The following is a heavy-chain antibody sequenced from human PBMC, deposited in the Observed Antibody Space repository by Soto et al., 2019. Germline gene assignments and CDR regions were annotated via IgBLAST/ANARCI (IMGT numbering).Heavy chain of an antibody. J-gene: IGHJ6*02. Sequence: QVQLVQSGAEVKKPGSSVKVSCKAPGGTFSSYAISWVRQAPGQGLEWMGGVIPIFGTAKYAQKFQGRVTITADESTSTCYMELRSLRSEDTAVYYCARSQGGSSSLDIYYYYYYGMDVWGQGTTVTVSS. D-gene: IGHD2-15*01. CDR1: GGTFSSYA. CDR3: ARSQGGSSSLDIYYYYYYGMDV. CDR2: VIPIFGTA. V-gene: IGHV1-69*01.